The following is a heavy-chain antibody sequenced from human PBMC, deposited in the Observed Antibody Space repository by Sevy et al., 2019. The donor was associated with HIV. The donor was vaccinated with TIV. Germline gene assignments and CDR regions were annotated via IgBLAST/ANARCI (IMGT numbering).Heavy chain of an antibody. Sequence: GGSLRLSCRGSGFNFGDYIMGWFRQAPGKGLVWVGFIRNKTYGETREYAASVKGIVTISRDDSKGIAYLQMNSLKTEDTARYYCTRAMYYYDSGSYYGMDVWGQGTTVTVSS. CDR2: IRNKTYGETR. CDR1: GFNFGDYI. CDR3: TRAMYYYDSGSYYGMDV. J-gene: IGHJ6*02. D-gene: IGHD3-10*01. V-gene: IGHV3-49*03.